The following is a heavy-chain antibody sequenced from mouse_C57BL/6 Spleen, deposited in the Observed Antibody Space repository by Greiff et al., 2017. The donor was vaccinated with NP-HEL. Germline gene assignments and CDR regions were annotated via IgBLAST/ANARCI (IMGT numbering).Heavy chain of an antibody. J-gene: IGHJ4*01. V-gene: IGHV5-12*01. CDR2: ISNGGGST. Sequence: EVNVVESGGGLVQPGGSLKLSCAASGFTFSDYYMYWVRQTPEKRLEWVAYISNGGGSTYYPDTVKGRFTISRDNAKNTLYLQMSRLKSEDTAMYYCARHEGTYYSNYVYAMDYWGQGTSVTVSS. D-gene: IGHD2-5*01. CDR1: GFTFSDYY. CDR3: ARHEGTYYSNYVYAMDY.